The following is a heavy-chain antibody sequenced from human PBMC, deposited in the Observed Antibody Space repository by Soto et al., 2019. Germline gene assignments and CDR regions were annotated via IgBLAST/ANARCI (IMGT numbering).Heavy chain of an antibody. J-gene: IGHJ4*02. Sequence: ASVKVSCKASGYTFTSYGISWVRQAPGQGLEWMGWISAYNGNTNYAQKLQGRVTMTTDTSTSTAYMELRSLRSDDTAVYYCARAAVSMFRGDITEPYYFDYWGQGTLVPVSS. CDR1: GYTFTSYG. D-gene: IGHD3-10*01. V-gene: IGHV1-18*01. CDR2: ISAYNGNT. CDR3: ARAAVSMFRGDITEPYYFDY.